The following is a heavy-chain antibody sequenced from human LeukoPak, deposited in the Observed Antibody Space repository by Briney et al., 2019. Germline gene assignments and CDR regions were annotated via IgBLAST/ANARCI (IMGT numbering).Heavy chain of an antibody. CDR3: ASPGSGSYSY. V-gene: IGHV3-21*01. J-gene: IGHJ4*02. CDR1: GFTFSSYS. CDR2: ISSSSSYI. Sequence: GGSLRLSCAASGFTFSSYSMNWVRQAPGKGLEWVSSISSSSSYIYYADSVKGRFTISRDNAKNSLYLQMNSLRAEDTAVYYCASPGSGSYSYWGQGTLVTVSS. D-gene: IGHD3-10*01.